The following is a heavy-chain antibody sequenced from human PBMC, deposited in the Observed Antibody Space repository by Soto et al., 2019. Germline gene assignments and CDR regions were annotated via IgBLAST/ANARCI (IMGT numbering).Heavy chain of an antibody. CDR2: VHDSWGA. J-gene: IGHJ6*02. CDR1: GGSMSGYY. CDR3: VRQGYGPLHGLVDV. D-gene: IGHD5-18*01. Sequence: SETLSLTCTVSGGSMSGYYWSWIRLPPGKPMEWIGYVHDSWGAAYNPSLRSRVAISLDTSKSQFSLSLTSVSATDTAMFYCVRQGYGPLHGLVDVWVQGTTVTVSS. V-gene: IGHV4-59*08.